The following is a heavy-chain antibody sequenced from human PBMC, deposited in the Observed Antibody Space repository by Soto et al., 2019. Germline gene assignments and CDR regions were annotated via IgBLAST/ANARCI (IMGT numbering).Heavy chain of an antibody. CDR2: IYYSGST. V-gene: IGHV4-59*01. CDR1: GGSISSYY. CDR3: ARVLNYGGPYYYYYYMDV. D-gene: IGHD4-17*01. Sequence: SETLSLTCTVSGGSISSYYWSWIRQPPGKGLEWIGYIYYSGSTNYNPSLKSRVTISVDTSKNQFSLKLSSVTAADTAVYYCARVLNYGGPYYYYYYMDVWGKGTTVTVSS. J-gene: IGHJ6*03.